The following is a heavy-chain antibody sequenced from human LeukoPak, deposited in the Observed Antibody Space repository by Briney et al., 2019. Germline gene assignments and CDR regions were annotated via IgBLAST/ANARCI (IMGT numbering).Heavy chain of an antibody. V-gene: IGHV4-59*01. J-gene: IGHJ4*02. CDR2: IYYSGST. CDR3: ARGGLRGDRIIDY. D-gene: IGHD2-21*02. CDR1: GGSISSYY. Sequence: SETLSLTCTVSGGSISSYYWSWIRQPPGKGQEWIGYIYYSGSTNYNPSLKSRVTISVDTSKNQFSLKLSSVTAADTAVYYCARGGLRGDRIIDYWGQGTLVTVSS.